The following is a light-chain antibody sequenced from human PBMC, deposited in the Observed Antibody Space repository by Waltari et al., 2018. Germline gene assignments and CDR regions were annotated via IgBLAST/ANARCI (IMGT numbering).Light chain of an antibody. Sequence: QSVLTQPPSASGLPGQRVIISVSGTSFTFGYNFFFCFPQNPGEAPKLLIYRNDQRPSGVPDRFSGSKSGTSASLAISGLRSEDEGDYYCAAWDGSVSAHVVFGGGTSVTVL. J-gene: IGLJ2*01. CDR2: RND. CDR3: AAWDGSVSAHVV. V-gene: IGLV1-47*01. CDR1: SFTFGYNF.